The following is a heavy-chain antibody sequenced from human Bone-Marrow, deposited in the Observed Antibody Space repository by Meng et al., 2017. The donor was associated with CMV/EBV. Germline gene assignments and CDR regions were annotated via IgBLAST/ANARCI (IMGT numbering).Heavy chain of an antibody. CDR1: GFTVSSNY. J-gene: IGHJ4*02. CDR3: ARDSGAGWYFDY. CDR2: IYSGGST. D-gene: IGHD6-19*01. Sequence: GESLKISCAASGFTVSSNYMTWVRQAPGKGLEWVSLIYSGGSTYYADSVRGRFTISRDNAKNSLYLQMNSLRAEDTAVYYCARDSGAGWYFDYWGQGTLVTVSS. V-gene: IGHV3-53*01.